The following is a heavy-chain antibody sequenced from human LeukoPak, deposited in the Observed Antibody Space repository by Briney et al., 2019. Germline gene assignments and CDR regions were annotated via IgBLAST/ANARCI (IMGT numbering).Heavy chain of an antibody. J-gene: IGHJ4*02. CDR2: IYYSGST. Sequence: SETLSLTCTVSGGSISSSSYYWGWIRQPPGKGLEWIGSIYYSGSTYYNPSLKSRVTISVDTSKNQFSLKLSSVTAADTAVYYCARVSVDWNDKGGFDYWGQGTLATVSS. V-gene: IGHV4-39*07. D-gene: IGHD1-1*01. CDR3: ARVSVDWNDKGGFDY. CDR1: GGSISSSSYY.